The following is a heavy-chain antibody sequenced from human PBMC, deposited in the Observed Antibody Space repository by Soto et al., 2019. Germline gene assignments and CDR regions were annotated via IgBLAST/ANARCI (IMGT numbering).Heavy chain of an antibody. J-gene: IGHJ4*02. CDR2: IYFSGST. V-gene: IGHV4-59*01. Sequence: PSETLSLTCTVSGGSISSYYWSWIRQPPGKGLEWIGYIYFSGSTNYNPSLKSRVTISVDTSKYLFSLKLSSVTAADTAVYYCARVSVSAGVVVYFDYWGQGTLVTVSS. CDR1: GGSISSYY. CDR3: ARVSVSAGVVVYFDY. D-gene: IGHD3-3*01.